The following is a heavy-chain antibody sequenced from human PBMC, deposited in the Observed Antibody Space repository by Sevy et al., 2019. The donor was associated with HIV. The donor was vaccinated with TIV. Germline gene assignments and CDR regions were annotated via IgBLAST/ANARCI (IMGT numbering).Heavy chain of an antibody. D-gene: IGHD2-21*01. CDR1: GFTFSSYS. CDR2: ISSSSSTI. J-gene: IGHJ6*02. Sequence: GGSLRLSCAASGFTFSSYSMNWVRQAPGKGLEWVSYISSSSSTILNADSVKGRFTISRDNAKSSLFLQMNSLRAEDTAVYYCARAGGDTAYAMDVWGQGTTVTVSS. CDR3: ARAGGDTAYAMDV. V-gene: IGHV3-48*01.